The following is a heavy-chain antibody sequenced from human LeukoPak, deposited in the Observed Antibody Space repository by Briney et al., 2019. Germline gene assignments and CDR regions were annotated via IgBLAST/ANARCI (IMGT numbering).Heavy chain of an antibody. CDR2: ISSSGSTI. V-gene: IGHV3-48*03. CDR3: ARDSTRDTEIDS. Sequence: GGSLRLSCAASGFTFSSYEMNWVRQAPGKGLEWVSYISSSGSTIYYADSVKGRFTISRDNAKNSLYLQMNSLRAEDTAVYYCARDSTRDTEIDSWGQGTLITVSS. CDR1: GFTFSSYE. J-gene: IGHJ4*02. D-gene: IGHD5-18*01.